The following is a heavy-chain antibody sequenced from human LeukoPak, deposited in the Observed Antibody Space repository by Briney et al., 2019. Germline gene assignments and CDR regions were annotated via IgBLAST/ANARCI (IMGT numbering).Heavy chain of an antibody. D-gene: IGHD5-18*01. CDR2: IWYDGSNK. J-gene: IGHJ4*02. V-gene: IGHV3-33*01. CDR1: GFTFSSYG. CDR3: SREDRYSYGYDY. Sequence: GGSLRLSCAASGFTFSSYGMHWVRQAPGKGLEWVAVIWYDGSNKYYADSVKGRFTISRDNSKNTLYLQMNSLRAEDTAVYYCSREDRYSYGYDYWGQGTLVTVSP.